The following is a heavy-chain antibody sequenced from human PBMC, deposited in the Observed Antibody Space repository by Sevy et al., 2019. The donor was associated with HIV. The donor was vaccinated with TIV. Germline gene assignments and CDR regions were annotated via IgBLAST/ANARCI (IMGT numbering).Heavy chain of an antibody. CDR1: GGSIRSYY. J-gene: IGHJ5*02. V-gene: IGHV4-4*07. CDR2: IYSGGNT. Sequence: SETLSLTCAVSGGSIRSYYWSWIRQPAGKGLEWIGRIYSGGNTNYNPSLKSRVTMSVDTSKNQFSLELRSVTAADTAIYYWARDKGGSTWFLLDPWGQGRLVTVSS. CDR3: ARDKGGSTWFLLDP. D-gene: IGHD6-13*01.